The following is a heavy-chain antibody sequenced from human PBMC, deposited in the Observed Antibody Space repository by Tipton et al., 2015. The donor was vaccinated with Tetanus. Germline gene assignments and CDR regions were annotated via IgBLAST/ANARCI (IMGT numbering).Heavy chain of an antibody. D-gene: IGHD1-7*01. CDR1: GGSFSGYY. J-gene: IGHJ4*02. V-gene: IGHV4-34*01. Sequence: LRLSCAVYGGSFSGYYWSWIRQPPGKGLEWIGEINHSGSTNYNPSLKSRVTISVDTSKNQFSLKLSSVTAADTAVYYCARSGITGTRVDYWGQGTLVTVSS. CDR3: ARSGITGTRVDY. CDR2: INHSGST.